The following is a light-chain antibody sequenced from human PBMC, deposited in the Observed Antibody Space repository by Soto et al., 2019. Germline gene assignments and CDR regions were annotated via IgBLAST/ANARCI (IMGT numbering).Light chain of an antibody. V-gene: IGKV3-15*01. J-gene: IGKJ4*01. Sequence: EIVVTQSPATLSVSPGERATLSCRASQGVSSNLAWYQQKPGQAPRLLIYAASTRATGIPARFSGSGSGTEFTLTISSLQSEDFAVYYCQQYNNWPPLTFGGGTKVEIK. CDR1: QGVSSN. CDR2: AAS. CDR3: QQYNNWPPLT.